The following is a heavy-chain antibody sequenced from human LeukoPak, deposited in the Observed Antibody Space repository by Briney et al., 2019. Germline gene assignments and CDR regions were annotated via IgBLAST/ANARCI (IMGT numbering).Heavy chain of an antibody. CDR1: GFTFSTFA. CDR2: IFPSGGEI. V-gene: IGHV3-21*01. CDR3: ARDRLWAFDI. D-gene: IGHD2-21*01. Sequence: PGGSLRLSCAASGFTFSTFAMIWVRQPPGKGLEWVSSIFPSGGEIHYADSVKGRFTISRDNAKNSLYLQMNSLRVDDTAVYYCARDRLWAFDIWGQGTMVTVSS. J-gene: IGHJ3*02.